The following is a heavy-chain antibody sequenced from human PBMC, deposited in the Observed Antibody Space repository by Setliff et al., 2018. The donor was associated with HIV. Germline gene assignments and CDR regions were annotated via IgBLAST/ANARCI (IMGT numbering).Heavy chain of an antibody. CDR1: GGSMRTGDW. CDR3: ARDRDDSVTGHFNRFDP. Sequence: SETLSLTCAVSGGSMRTGDWWSWVRQSPGKGLEWIGEISQSGTANYNPSLRSRVTISVDTSRNQFSLKMNGLRSEDTAMYFCARDRDDSVTGHFNRFDPWGQGTLVTVSS. D-gene: IGHD3-9*01. J-gene: IGHJ5*02. CDR2: ISQSGTA. V-gene: IGHV4-4*02.